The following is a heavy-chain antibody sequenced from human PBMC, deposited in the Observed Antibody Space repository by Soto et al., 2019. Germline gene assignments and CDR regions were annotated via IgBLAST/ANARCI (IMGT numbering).Heavy chain of an antibody. V-gene: IGHV3-33*08. CDR1: GFSSSSYW. CDR3: ARGGKGYYYDSSGYYTPSGAFDI. CDR2: IWYDGSNK. D-gene: IGHD3-22*01. Sequence: GGSLRLSCAASGFSSSSYWMSWVRQAPGKGLEWVAVIWYDGSNKYYADSVKGRFTISRDNSKNTLYLQMNSLRAEDTAVYYSARGGKGYYYDSSGYYTPSGAFDIWGQGTMVTVSS. J-gene: IGHJ3*02.